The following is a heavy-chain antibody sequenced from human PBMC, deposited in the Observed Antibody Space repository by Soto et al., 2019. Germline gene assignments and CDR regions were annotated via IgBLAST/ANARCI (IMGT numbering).Heavy chain of an antibody. D-gene: IGHD6-13*01. V-gene: IGHV3-11*01. Sequence: QVQLVESGGGLVKPGGSLRLSCAASGFTFSDYYMSWIRQAPGKGLEWVSYISSSGSSIYHADPVRGRFTITRDNAKNSLYLQRNSLGAEATAVYYCARAGVLDYYYCKDVWGQGTTGTVSS. J-gene: IGHJ6*02. CDR3: ARAGVLDYYYCKDV. CDR1: GFTFSDYY. CDR2: ISSSGSSI.